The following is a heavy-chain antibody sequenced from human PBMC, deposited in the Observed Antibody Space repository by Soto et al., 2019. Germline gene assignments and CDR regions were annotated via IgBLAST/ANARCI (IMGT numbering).Heavy chain of an antibody. CDR2: IYHSGST. V-gene: IGHV4-4*02. CDR1: GGSISSSNW. Sequence: SETLSLACAVSGGSISSSNWWSWVRQPPGKGLEWIGEIYHSGSTNYNPSLKSRVTISVDKSKNQFSLKLSSVTAADTAVYYCARDVVGATRYYYYYGMDVWGQGTTVTVS. J-gene: IGHJ6*02. CDR3: ARDVVGATRYYYYYGMDV. D-gene: IGHD1-26*01.